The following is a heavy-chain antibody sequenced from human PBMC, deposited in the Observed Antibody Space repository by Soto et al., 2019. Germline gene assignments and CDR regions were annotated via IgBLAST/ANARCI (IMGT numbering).Heavy chain of an antibody. CDR2: INAGNGNT. V-gene: IGHV1-3*01. CDR1: GYTFTGYA. D-gene: IGHD6-19*01. Sequence: ASVKVSCKASGYTFTGYAMHWVRQAPGQRLEWMVWINAGNGNTKYSQKVQGRVTITRDTSASTAYMELSSLRSEDTAVYYCARAVAVAADFDYWGQGTLVTVSS. J-gene: IGHJ4*02. CDR3: ARAVAVAADFDY.